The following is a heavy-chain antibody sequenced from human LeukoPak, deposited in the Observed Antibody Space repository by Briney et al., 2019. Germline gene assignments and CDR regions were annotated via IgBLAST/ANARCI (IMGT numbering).Heavy chain of an antibody. Sequence: SETLSLTCTVSGGSISSGSYYWSWIRQPAGKGLGWIGRIYTSGSTNYNPSLKSRVTISVDTSKNQFSLKLSSVTAADTAVYYCARGPRSYGLDYWGQGTLVTVSS. D-gene: IGHD1-26*01. V-gene: IGHV4-61*02. CDR3: ARGPRSYGLDY. J-gene: IGHJ4*02. CDR2: IYTSGST. CDR1: GGSISSGSYY.